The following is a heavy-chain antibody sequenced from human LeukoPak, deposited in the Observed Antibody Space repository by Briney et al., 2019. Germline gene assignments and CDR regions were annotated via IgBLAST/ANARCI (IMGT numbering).Heavy chain of an antibody. CDR2: MNPNSGNT. V-gene: IGHV1-8*02. D-gene: IGHD1-1*01. CDR3: ARGQLPTDY. Sequence: ASVKVSCKASGGTFSSYAISWVRQAPGQGLEWMGWMNPNSGNTGYAQKFQGRVTMTRNTSISTAYMELSSLRSEDTAVYYCARGQLPTDYWGQGTLVTVSS. CDR1: GGTFSSYA. J-gene: IGHJ4*02.